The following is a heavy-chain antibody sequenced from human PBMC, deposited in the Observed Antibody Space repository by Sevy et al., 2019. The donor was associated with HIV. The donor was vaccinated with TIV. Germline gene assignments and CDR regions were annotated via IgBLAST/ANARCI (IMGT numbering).Heavy chain of an antibody. D-gene: IGHD5-12*01. Sequence: GGSLRLSCAASGFTFNSYWMSWVRQAPGKGLEWVANIKQVGSEKYYVDSVKGRITISRDNSQNSLFLQMNTLRAEDTTVYYCAREGSPYDTYYYYYGMDVWGQGTTVTVSS. V-gene: IGHV3-7*01. J-gene: IGHJ6*02. CDR1: GFTFNSYW. CDR3: AREGSPYDTYYYYYGMDV. CDR2: IKQVGSEK.